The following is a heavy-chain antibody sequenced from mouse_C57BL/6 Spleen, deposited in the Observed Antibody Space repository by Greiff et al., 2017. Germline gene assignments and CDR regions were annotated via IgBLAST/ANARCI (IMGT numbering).Heavy chain of an antibody. J-gene: IGHJ2*01. Sequence: QVQLKQPGAELVKPGASVKLSCKASGSTFTSYWMQWVKQRPGQGLEWIGEIDPSDCYTNYNQKFKGKATLTVDTSSSTAYMQLSSLTSADSAVYYCARDSSGYEEDFDYWGQGTTLTVSS. CDR1: GSTFTSYW. CDR2: IDPSDCYT. CDR3: ARDSSGYEEDFDY. D-gene: IGHD3-2*02. V-gene: IGHV1-50*01.